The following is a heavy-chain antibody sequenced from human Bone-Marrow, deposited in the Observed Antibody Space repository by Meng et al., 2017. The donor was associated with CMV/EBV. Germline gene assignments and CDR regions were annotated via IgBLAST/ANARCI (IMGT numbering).Heavy chain of an antibody. V-gene: IGHV3-30*04. CDR2: ISYDGSNK. CDR1: GFTFSSYA. D-gene: IGHD3-3*01. J-gene: IGHJ6*02. Sequence: GESLKISCAASGFTFSSYAMHWVRQAPGKGLEWVAVISYDGSNKYYADSVKGRFTISRDNSKNTLYLQMNSLRAEDTAVYYCARLIYYDFWSGYHYGMDVWGQGTTVTVSS. CDR3: ARLIYYDFWSGYHYGMDV.